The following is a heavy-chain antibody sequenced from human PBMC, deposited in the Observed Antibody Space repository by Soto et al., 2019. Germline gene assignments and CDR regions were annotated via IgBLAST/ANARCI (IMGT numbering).Heavy chain of an antibody. Sequence: GGSLRLSSAASGFTFSDYYRSWIRQAPGKGLEWVSYISSSSTYTNYADSVKGRFTISRDNAKNSLYLQMNSLRAEDTAVYYCARGTTNWGFDPWGKGTLVTAPQ. V-gene: IGHV3-11*06. CDR1: GFTFSDYY. CDR3: ARGTTNWGFDP. J-gene: IGHJ5*02. D-gene: IGHD1-1*01. CDR2: ISSSSTYT.